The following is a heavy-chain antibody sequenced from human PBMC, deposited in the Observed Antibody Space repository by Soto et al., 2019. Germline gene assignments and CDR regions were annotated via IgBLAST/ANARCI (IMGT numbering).Heavy chain of an antibody. J-gene: IGHJ6*02. CDR2: IKTKAEGGAT. CDR3: TTGSVVGV. V-gene: IGHV3-15*07. CDR1: DFTITNAW. Sequence: EVQLVAAWGGLVKPGGSLRLSCAASDFTITNAWMNWVRQAPGKGQEWVGRIKTKAEGGATDYAGPLKGRFTISRDESRNTLVLQMNSLKTDDTAVYYCTTGSVVGVWGQGGTVTVSS. D-gene: IGHD2-15*01.